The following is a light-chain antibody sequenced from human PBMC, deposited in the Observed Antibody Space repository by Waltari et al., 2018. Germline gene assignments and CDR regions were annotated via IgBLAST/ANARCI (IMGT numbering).Light chain of an antibody. V-gene: IGKV3-15*01. CDR1: QRVSSN. CDR2: VAS. Sequence: EIVMTQSPATLSVSPGERATLSCRASQRVSSNLAWYQQKPGQAPRLLIYVASIRATGIPARLSGSGSGTEFTLTISSLQSEDFAVYYCQQYNNWPLWTFGQGTNVEIK. J-gene: IGKJ1*01. CDR3: QQYNNWPLWT.